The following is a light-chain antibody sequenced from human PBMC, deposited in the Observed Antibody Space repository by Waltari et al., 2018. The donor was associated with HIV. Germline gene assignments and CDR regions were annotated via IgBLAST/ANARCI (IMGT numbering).Light chain of an antibody. CDR3: CSYSGSGTLYV. V-gene: IGLV2-11*01. CDR1: SSAVCGSTY. Sequence: QSALTQPRSVSGCAGQSVNIFCPGTSSAVCGSTYVSSYQHHPGKPPKLVISDVPKRPAGVPDPFSGYKSGNTASLTISGLQAEDEADYYCCSYSGSGTLYVFGTGTEVTVL. CDR2: DVP. J-gene: IGLJ1*01.